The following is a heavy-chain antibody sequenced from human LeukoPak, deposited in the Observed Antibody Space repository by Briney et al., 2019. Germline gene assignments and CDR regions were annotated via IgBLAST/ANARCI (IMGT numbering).Heavy chain of an antibody. V-gene: IGHV7-4-1*02. Sequence: ASVKVSCKASGYTFTSYAMNWVRQAPGQGLEWMGWINTNTGNPTYAQGFTGRFVFSLDTSVSTAYLQISSLKAEDTAVYYCALSYHYYDSSGYPPDFDYWGQGTLVTVSS. CDR3: ALSYHYYDSSGYPPDFDY. J-gene: IGHJ4*02. CDR1: GYTFTSYA. D-gene: IGHD3-22*01. CDR2: INTNTGNP.